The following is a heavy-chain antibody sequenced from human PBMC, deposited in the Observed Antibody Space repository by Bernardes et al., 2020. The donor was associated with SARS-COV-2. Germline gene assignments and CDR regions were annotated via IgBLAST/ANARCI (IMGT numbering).Heavy chain of an antibody. J-gene: IGHJ4*02. CDR2: ISHSGGT. CDR3: ARSFGWYALDY. CDR1: GGSLSNLY. Sequence: SETLSLTCAVSGGSLSNLYWGWIRQPPGKGLEWIGEISHSGGTKYIASLESRVTMSLDTSKNQFSLKLDSVTAADTAVYYCARSFGWYALDYWGQGSLVIVSS. D-gene: IGHD6-19*01. V-gene: IGHV4-34*01.